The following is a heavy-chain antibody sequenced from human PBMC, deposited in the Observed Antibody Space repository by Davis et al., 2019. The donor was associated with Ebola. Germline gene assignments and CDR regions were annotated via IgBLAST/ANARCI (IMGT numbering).Heavy chain of an antibody. V-gene: IGHV4-59*11. CDR1: GGSISSHY. CDR2: IYYSGST. J-gene: IGHJ4*02. D-gene: IGHD2-2*01. Sequence: PSETLSLTCTVSGGSISSHYWSWIRQPPGKGLEWIGYIYYSGSTNYNPSLKSRVTISVDTSKNQFSLKLSSVTAADTAVYFCARESGYCSSTSCSKQSFDYWGQGTLVTVSS. CDR3: ARESGYCSSTSCSKQSFDY.